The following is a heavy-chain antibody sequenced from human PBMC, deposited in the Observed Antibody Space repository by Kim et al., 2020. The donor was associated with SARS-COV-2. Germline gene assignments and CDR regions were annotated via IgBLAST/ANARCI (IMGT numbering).Heavy chain of an antibody. D-gene: IGHD2-2*01. Sequence: AQKLQGRVTMTPDTSTSTAYMELRSLRSDDTAVYYCARVSSGIYQYYFDYWGQGTLVTVSS. J-gene: IGHJ4*02. CDR3: ARVSSGIYQYYFDY. V-gene: IGHV1-18*01.